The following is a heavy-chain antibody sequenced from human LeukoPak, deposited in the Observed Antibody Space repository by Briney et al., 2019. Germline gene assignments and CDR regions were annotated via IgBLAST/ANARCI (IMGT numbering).Heavy chain of an antibody. CDR1: GGSISSYY. Sequence: SATLSLICTVSGGSISSYYWSWIRQPPGKRLEWIGYISYSGSTSYNPSLKSRVTISVDTSKNHFSLALRSVTAADTALYYCARASGVGYSFGIADSWGQGTLVTVSS. D-gene: IGHD5-18*01. J-gene: IGHJ4*02. CDR2: ISYSGST. V-gene: IGHV4-59*01. CDR3: ARASGVGYSFGIADS.